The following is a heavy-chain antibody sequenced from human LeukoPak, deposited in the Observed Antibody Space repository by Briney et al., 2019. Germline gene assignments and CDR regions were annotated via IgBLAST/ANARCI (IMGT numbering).Heavy chain of an antibody. J-gene: IGHJ5*02. D-gene: IGHD3-22*01. V-gene: IGHV4-34*01. CDR2: INHTGST. CDR1: GGSFSGYY. Sequence: SETLSLTCAVYGGSFSGYYWSWIRQPPGKGLEWIGEINHTGSTNYNPSLKSRVTISVDTSKNQFSLKLSSVTAADTAVYYCARWGRDYYDTSGRNWFDPWGQGTLVTVSS. CDR3: ARWGRDYYDTSGRNWFDP.